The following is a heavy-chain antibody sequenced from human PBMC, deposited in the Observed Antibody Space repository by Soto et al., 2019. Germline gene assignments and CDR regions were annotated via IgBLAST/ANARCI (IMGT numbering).Heavy chain of an antibody. CDR1: GFTFSDAW. CDR3: ATEGHKYGYHSIGS. Sequence: EVQLVESGGGLVKPGGSLRLSCAASGFTFSDAWMNWVRQAPGKGLEWVGRVKRKSDGGTTDYAAPLKGRFTISRDDSTSTVYLQSDSLKTEDTAVYYCATEGHKYGYHSIGSWGQGTLVTVSS. V-gene: IGHV3-15*07. D-gene: IGHD5-18*01. CDR2: VKRKSDGGTT. J-gene: IGHJ4*02.